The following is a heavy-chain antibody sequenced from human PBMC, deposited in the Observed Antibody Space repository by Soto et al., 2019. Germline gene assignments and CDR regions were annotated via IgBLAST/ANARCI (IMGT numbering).Heavy chain of an antibody. Sequence: GESLKISCAASGFTFSSYAMSWVRQAPGKGLEWVSAISGSGGSTYYADSVKGRFTISRDNSKNTLYLQMNSLRAEDTAVYYCARNRGYYYYYMDVWGKGTTVTVSS. J-gene: IGHJ6*03. CDR3: ARNRGYYYYYMDV. CDR1: GFTFSSYA. V-gene: IGHV3-23*01. CDR2: ISGSGGST. D-gene: IGHD3-10*01.